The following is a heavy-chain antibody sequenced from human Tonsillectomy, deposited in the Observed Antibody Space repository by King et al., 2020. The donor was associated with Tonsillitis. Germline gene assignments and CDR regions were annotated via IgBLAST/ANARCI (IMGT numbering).Heavy chain of an antibody. CDR1: GFTFSSYA. D-gene: IGHD5-12*01. J-gene: IGHJ3*01. CDR2: IWFDGGNK. Sequence: VQLVESGGGVVQPGRSLRLSCAASGFTFSSYAMHWGRQAPGKGLEGGAVIWFDGGNKYYADSVKGRFTISRDNSKNTLYLQMNRLRAEDTSVYYCARGGVGYTGYDDAFDVWGQGTMVTVSS. V-gene: IGHV3-33*08. CDR3: ARGGVGYTGYDDAFDV.